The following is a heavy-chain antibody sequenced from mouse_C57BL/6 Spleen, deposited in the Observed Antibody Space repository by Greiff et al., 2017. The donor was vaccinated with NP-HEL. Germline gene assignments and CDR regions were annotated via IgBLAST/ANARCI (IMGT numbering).Heavy chain of an antibody. V-gene: IGHV1-52*01. CDR3: ARGTYYYGSSYDY. Sequence: VQLQQPGAELVRPGSSVKLSCKASGYTFTSYWMHWVKQRPIQGLEWIGNIDPSDSETHYNQKFKDKATLTVDKSSSTAYMQLSSLTSEDSAVYYCARGTYYYGSSYDYWGQGTTLTVSS. CDR1: GYTFTSYW. J-gene: IGHJ2*01. CDR2: IDPSDSET. D-gene: IGHD1-1*01.